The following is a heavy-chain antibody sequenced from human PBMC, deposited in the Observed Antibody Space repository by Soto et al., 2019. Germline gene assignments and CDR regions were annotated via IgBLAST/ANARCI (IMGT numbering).Heavy chain of an antibody. Sequence: SVKVSCKASGGTFSSYAISWVRQAPGRGLEWMGGIIPIFGTANYAQKFQGRVTITADESTSTAYMELSSLRSEDTAVYYCAIRRADTAMVFDYWGQGTLVTVSS. V-gene: IGHV1-69*13. CDR3: AIRRADTAMVFDY. D-gene: IGHD5-18*01. CDR2: IIPIFGTA. CDR1: GGTFSSYA. J-gene: IGHJ4*02.